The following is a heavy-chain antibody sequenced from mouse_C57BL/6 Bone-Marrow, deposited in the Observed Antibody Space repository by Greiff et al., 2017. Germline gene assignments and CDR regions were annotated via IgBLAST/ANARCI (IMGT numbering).Heavy chain of an antibody. D-gene: IGHD2-4*01. V-gene: IGHV1-42*01. CDR3: AVGDYAWFAY. J-gene: IGHJ3*01. CDR1: GYSFTGYY. Sequence: VQLQQSGPELVKPGASVKISCKASGYSFTGYYMNWVKQSPEKSLEWIGEINPSTGGTTYNQKFKAKATLTVDKSSSTAYMQLKSLTSEDSAVYYCAVGDYAWFAYWGQGTLVTVAA. CDR2: INPSTGGT.